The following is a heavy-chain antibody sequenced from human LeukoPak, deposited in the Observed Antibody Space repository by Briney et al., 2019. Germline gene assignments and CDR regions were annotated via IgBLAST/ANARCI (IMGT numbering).Heavy chain of an antibody. Sequence: SETLSLTCTVSGGSISSSSYYWGWIRQPPGKGLEWIGSIYYSGSTYYNPSLKSRVTISVDTSKNQFSLKLSSVTAADTAVYYCARQREINYFDYWGQGTLVTVSS. V-gene: IGHV4-39*01. CDR1: GGSISSSSYY. CDR2: IYYSGST. J-gene: IGHJ4*02. D-gene: IGHD5-24*01. CDR3: ARQREINYFDY.